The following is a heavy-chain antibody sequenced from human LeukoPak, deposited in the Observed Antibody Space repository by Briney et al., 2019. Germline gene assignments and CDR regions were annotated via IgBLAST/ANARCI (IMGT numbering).Heavy chain of an antibody. CDR2: INLSGST. V-gene: IGHV4-34*01. CDR1: GGSFSGYY. J-gene: IGHJ4*02. Sequence: SETLSLTCAVYGGSFSGYYWSWIRQPPGKGLEWIGEINLSGSTNYNPSLKSRVTISVDTSKNQFSLKLSSVTAADTAVYYCARGDGYCSSTSCYKGAQFDYWGQGTLVTVSS. CDR3: ARGDGYCSSTSCYKGAQFDY. D-gene: IGHD2-2*02.